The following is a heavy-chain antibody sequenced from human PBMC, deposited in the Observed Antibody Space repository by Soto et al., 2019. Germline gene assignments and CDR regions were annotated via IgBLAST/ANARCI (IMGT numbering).Heavy chain of an antibody. CDR2: ISIEKGDT. D-gene: IGHD2-15*01. Sequence: QVQVVQSGAEVKKPGASVKVACKASGYSFDTFGMSWVRQAPGQGLEWMGWISIEKGDTNSAQKFQDRGTMTTDTSMSTAYMELRSLTSDDTAVYYCARCYCSVGSCFTCWHFDLWGRGTLVTVSS. J-gene: IGHJ2*01. V-gene: IGHV1-18*01. CDR1: GYSFDTFG. CDR3: ARCYCSVGSCFTCWHFDL.